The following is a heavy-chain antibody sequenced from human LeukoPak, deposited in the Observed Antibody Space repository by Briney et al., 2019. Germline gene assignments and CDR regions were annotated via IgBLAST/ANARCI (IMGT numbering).Heavy chain of an antibody. J-gene: IGHJ5*01. CDR3: ARGRWFGESEPWFDS. CDR1: GVSISSYY. CDR2: IYYSGST. Sequence: NSSETLSLTCTVSGVSISSYYWSWIRQPPGKGLEWIGYIYYSGSTNYNPSLKSRVTISVDTSKNQFSLRLKSVTAADTAVYYCARGRWFGESEPWFDSWGQGTLVTVSS. V-gene: IGHV4-59*01. D-gene: IGHD3-10*01.